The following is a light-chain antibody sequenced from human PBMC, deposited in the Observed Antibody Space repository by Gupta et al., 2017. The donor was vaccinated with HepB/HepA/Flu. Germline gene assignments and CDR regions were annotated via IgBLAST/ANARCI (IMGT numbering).Light chain of an antibody. V-gene: IGLV3-25*03. CDR1: ALPKQY. J-gene: IGLJ3*02. Sequence: SYELTQPPSVSVSTGQTARITCSGDALPKQYAYWYQQRPGQAPLLVIFKDRERPSGIPERFSGSSSGTLVTLTISGVQAEDEADYYCQSSDSSGNYVVFGGGTRLTV. CDR3: QSSDSSGNYVV. CDR2: KDR.